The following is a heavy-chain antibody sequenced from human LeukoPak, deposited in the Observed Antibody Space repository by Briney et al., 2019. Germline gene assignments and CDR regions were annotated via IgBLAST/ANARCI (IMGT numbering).Heavy chain of an antibody. CDR2: FYYSGST. V-gene: IGHV4-39*07. Sequence: SETLSLTCTVSGGSISSSSYYWGWIRQPPGKGLEWIGSFYYSGSTYYNPSLKSRVTISVDTSKNQFSLKLSSVTAADTAVYYCARVEMATITVDYWGQGTLVTVSS. J-gene: IGHJ4*02. CDR3: ARVEMATITVDY. CDR1: GGSISSSSYY. D-gene: IGHD5-24*01.